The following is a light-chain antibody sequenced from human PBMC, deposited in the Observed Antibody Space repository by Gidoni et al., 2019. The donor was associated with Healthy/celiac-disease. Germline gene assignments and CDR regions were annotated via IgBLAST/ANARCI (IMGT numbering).Light chain of an antibody. CDR1: QSITSY. CDR2: AAS. Sequence: DIQLTQSPSSLTAYVGDSVTITCRASQSITSYLDRYQQKTGKAPKLLIYAASSLQSGVPSRFSDSGSGTDFTLTISSLQPEDFATYYCQQNYSTPPTFGQXTKVEIK. V-gene: IGKV1-39*01. CDR3: QQNYSTPPT. J-gene: IGKJ1*01.